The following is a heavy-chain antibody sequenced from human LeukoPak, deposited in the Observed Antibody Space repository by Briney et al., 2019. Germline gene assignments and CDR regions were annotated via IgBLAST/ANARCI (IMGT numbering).Heavy chain of an antibody. D-gene: IGHD2-15*01. J-gene: IGHJ4*02. CDR3: AREDCSGGDCTSFDY. CDR2: INPGGST. CDR1: GGTFSGYY. V-gene: IGHV4-34*01. Sequence: KPSETLSLTCAVYGGTFSGYYWSWIRQSPGKGLEWIGEINPGGSTNYNPSLESRVIISVDTSKNHFSLKMDSVRAADTAVYYCAREDCSGGDCTSFDYWGQGTLVTVSS.